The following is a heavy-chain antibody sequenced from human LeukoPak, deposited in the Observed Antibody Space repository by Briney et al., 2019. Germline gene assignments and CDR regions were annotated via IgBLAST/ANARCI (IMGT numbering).Heavy chain of an antibody. Sequence: PSETLSLTCAVSGGSISSSNWWSWVRQPPGKGLEWIGYIYYSGSTNCNPSLKSRVTISVDTSKNQFSLKLSSVTAADTAVYYCARSSQQLVEYFDYWGQGTLVTVSS. D-gene: IGHD6-13*01. CDR2: IYYSGST. CDR1: GGSISSSNW. J-gene: IGHJ4*02. V-gene: IGHV4-4*02. CDR3: ARSSQQLVEYFDY.